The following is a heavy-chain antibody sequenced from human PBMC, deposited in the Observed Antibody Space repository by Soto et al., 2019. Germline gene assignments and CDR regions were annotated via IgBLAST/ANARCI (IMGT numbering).Heavy chain of an antibody. D-gene: IGHD3-22*01. V-gene: IGHV3-48*01. CDR1: GFTFGSYS. CDR3: ARDRFDYYDSSGYWRFDP. J-gene: IGHJ5*02. Sequence: LRLSCAASGFTFGSYSMNWVRQAPGKGLEWVSYIRSSSSTIYYADSVQGRFTISRDNAKNSLYLQMNSLRAEDTAVYYCARDRFDYYDSSGYWRFDPWGQGTLVTVSS. CDR2: IRSSSSTI.